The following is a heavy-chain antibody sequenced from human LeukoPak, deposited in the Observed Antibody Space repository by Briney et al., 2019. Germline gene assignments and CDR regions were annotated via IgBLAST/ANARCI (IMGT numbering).Heavy chain of an antibody. CDR2: ISGSGDNT. CDR3: AKDRGVTPIPFDY. V-gene: IGHV3-23*01. Sequence: GGSLRLSCAASGFTFSTYAVNWVRQAPGKGLEWVSAISGSGDNTYYADSVKGRFTISRDISKNRLYLQMNSLRAEDTAIYYCAKDRGVTPIPFDYWGQGTLVTVSS. D-gene: IGHD2-21*02. J-gene: IGHJ4*02. CDR1: GFTFSTYA.